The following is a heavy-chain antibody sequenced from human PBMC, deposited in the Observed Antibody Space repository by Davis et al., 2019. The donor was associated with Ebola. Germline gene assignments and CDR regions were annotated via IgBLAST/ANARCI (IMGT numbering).Heavy chain of an antibody. Sequence: SETLSLTCTVSGGSISSFYWSWIRQPPGKGLEWIGYIYYSGGTNYNPSLKSRVTISVDTSKNQFSLKLSSVTAADTAVYYCARNLYNWNSGYYYGMDVWGQGTTVTVSS. CDR1: GGSISSFY. D-gene: IGHD1-7*01. V-gene: IGHV4-59*01. J-gene: IGHJ6*02. CDR3: ARNLYNWNSGYYYGMDV. CDR2: IYYSGGT.